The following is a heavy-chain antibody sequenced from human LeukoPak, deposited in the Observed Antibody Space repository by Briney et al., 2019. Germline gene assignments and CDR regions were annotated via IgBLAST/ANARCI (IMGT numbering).Heavy chain of an antibody. Sequence: GGSLRLSCVASGFTFNNYAMTWVRQAPGKGLEWVSAISGSGYSAYYADSVKGRFTISRDNAKNSLYLQMNSLRAEDTAVYYCAREHSGYDFPGRDYYYMDVWGKGTTVTVSS. CDR3: AREHSGYDFPGRDYYYMDV. CDR2: ISGSGYSA. CDR1: GFTFNNYA. V-gene: IGHV3-23*01. D-gene: IGHD5-12*01. J-gene: IGHJ6*03.